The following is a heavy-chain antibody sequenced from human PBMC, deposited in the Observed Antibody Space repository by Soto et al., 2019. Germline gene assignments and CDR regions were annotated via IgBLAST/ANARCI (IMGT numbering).Heavy chain of an antibody. D-gene: IGHD3-9*01. CDR3: AITKYYDILTGSRGYYFDY. V-gene: IGHV4-59*01. CDR2: IYYSGST. J-gene: IGHJ4*02. Sequence: SETLSLTCTVSGGSISSYYWSWIRQPPGKGLEWIGYIYYSGSTNYNPSLKSRVTISVDTSKNQFSLKLSSVTAADTAVYYCAITKYYDILTGSRGYYFDYWGQGTLVTVSS. CDR1: GGSISSYY.